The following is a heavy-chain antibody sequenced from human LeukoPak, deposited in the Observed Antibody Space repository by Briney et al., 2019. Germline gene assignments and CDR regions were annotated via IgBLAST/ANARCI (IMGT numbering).Heavy chain of an antibody. J-gene: IGHJ4*02. V-gene: IGHV4-59*01. CDR3: ARERFWSGYSDY. Sequence: SESLSLTCTVSGGAISTYYWSWIRQPPGMGLEWIGYIYYTGSTNYNPSLKSRVTISVDTSKNQFSLKLSSVTAADTAVYYCARERFWSGYSDYWGQGTLVTVSS. CDR1: GGAISTYY. CDR2: IYYTGST. D-gene: IGHD3-3*01.